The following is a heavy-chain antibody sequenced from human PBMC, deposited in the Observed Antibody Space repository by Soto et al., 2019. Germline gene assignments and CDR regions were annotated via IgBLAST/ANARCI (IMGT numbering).Heavy chain of an antibody. J-gene: IGHJ5*02. Sequence: QVQLVESGGGVVQPGRSLRLSCAASGFTFSSYAMHWVRQAPGKGLEWVAVISYDGSNKYYADSVKGRFTISRDNSKNTLYLQMNGLRAEDTAVYYCARGKGIVLMVYAMRGWFDPWGQGTLVTVSS. V-gene: IGHV3-30-3*01. CDR1: GFTFSSYA. CDR3: ARGKGIVLMVYAMRGWFDP. D-gene: IGHD2-8*01. CDR2: ISYDGSNK.